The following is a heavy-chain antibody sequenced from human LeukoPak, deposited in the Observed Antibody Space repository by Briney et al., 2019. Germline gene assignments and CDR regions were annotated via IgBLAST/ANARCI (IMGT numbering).Heavy chain of an antibody. CDR3: ARDGDYYDSSGYYYPPL. Sequence: GGSLRLSCAACGFTVSSNYMSLVRQAPGKGLEWVSVIYSGGSTYYADSVKGRFTISRDNSKNTLYLQMNSLRAEDTAVYYCARDGDYYDSSGYYYPPLWGQGTLVTVSS. D-gene: IGHD3-22*01. CDR1: GFTVSSNY. CDR2: IYSGGST. J-gene: IGHJ4*02. V-gene: IGHV3-66*01.